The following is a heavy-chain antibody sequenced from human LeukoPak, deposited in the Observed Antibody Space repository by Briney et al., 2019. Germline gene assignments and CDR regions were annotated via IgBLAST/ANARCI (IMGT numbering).Heavy chain of an antibody. CDR1: GFTFSSYA. Sequence: GGSLRLSCAASGFTFSSYAMHWVRQAPGKGLAWVAVISFDGSNRYYAGSVKGRFTISRDNSKNTLYLQMNSLRAEDTAVYYCARDHQSGSYFDYWGQGTLVTVSS. CDR2: ISFDGSNR. V-gene: IGHV3-30-3*01. D-gene: IGHD1-26*01. J-gene: IGHJ4*02. CDR3: ARDHQSGSYFDY.